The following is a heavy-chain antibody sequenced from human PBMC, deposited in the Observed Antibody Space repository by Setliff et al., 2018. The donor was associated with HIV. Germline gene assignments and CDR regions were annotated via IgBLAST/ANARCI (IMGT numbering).Heavy chain of an antibody. Sequence: ASVKVSCKPSGYTFTNYDINWVRQAAGQGLEWMGWMNPDSRNTGYAQRFEGSVTMTWDTSISTAYMELNNVKFEDTAIYYCARARTDYYDRRRRSHYYIDVWARGATVTISS. D-gene: IGHD3-22*01. CDR2: MNPDSRNT. CDR1: GYTFTNYD. V-gene: IGHV1-8*02. J-gene: IGHJ6*03. CDR3: ARARTDYYDRRRRSHYYIDV.